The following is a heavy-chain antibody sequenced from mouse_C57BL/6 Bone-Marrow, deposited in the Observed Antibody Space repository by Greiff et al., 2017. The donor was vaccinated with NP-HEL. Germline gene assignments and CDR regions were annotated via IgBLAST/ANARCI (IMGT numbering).Heavy chain of an antibody. J-gene: IGHJ4*01. CDR3: ARHDYDAVYYAMDY. CDR1: EYAFPSHG. D-gene: IGHD2-4*01. Sequence: DVKLVESGGGLVQPGESLKLSCESNEYAFPSHGMSWVRKTPEQRLELVAAINSDGGSTYYPDTMERRFILSRDNTKKTLYLQMSSRRCEETALYYCARHDYDAVYYAMDYWGQGTSVTVSS. V-gene: IGHV5-2*01. CDR2: INSDGGST.